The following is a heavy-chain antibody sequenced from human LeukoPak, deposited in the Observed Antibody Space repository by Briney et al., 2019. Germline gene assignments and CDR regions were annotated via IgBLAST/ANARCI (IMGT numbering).Heavy chain of an antibody. CDR2: ISSSGTYI. D-gene: IGHD3-22*01. J-gene: IGHJ4*02. CDR3: ARDPSGYFNY. Sequence: PGGSLRLSCAASGFTFSSYIMNWVRQAPGKGLEWVSSISSSGTYIYYADSVKGRFTISRDNAKNSLYLQMDSLRAEDTAVYYCARDPSGYFNYWGQGTLATVSS. V-gene: IGHV3-21*01. CDR1: GFTFSSYI.